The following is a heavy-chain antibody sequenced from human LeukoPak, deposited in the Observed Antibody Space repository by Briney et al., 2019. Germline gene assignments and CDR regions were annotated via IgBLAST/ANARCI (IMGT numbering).Heavy chain of an antibody. Sequence: SETLSLTCAVYGGSFSGYYWSWIRQPPGKGLEWIGEINHSGSTNYNPSLKSRVTISVDTSKNQFSLKLSSVTAADTAVYYCAREYGNGGFDPWGQGTLVTVSS. J-gene: IGHJ5*02. CDR2: INHSGST. D-gene: IGHD2-8*01. CDR1: GGSFSGYY. CDR3: AREYGNGGFDP. V-gene: IGHV4-34*01.